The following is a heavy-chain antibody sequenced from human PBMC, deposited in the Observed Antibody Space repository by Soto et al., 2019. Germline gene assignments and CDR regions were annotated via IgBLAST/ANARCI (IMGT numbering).Heavy chain of an antibody. CDR2: LYHFGST. CDR3: ARGEYCDNGVWNHSFFFAY. Sequence: SETLSLTCTVSGGSVSSGNFSWGWIRQPPGKGLEWIGYLYHFGSTNYNLSLRSRATLTVDSSKNQFSLSLTSVTAADTATYYCARGEYCDNGVWNHSFFFAYWGPGTQVTVSS. D-gene: IGHD2-8*01. CDR1: GGSVSSGNFS. V-gene: IGHV4-61*01. J-gene: IGHJ4*02.